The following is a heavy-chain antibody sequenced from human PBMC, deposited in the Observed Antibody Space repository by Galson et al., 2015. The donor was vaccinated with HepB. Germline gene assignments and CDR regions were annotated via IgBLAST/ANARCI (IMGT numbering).Heavy chain of an antibody. CDR3: ARDPAYYYDSSGYSPCYFDY. CDR2: IIPIFGTA. CDR1: GGTFSSYA. D-gene: IGHD3-22*01. V-gene: IGHV1-69*13. Sequence: SVKVSCKASGGTFSSYAISWVRQAPGQGLEWMGGIIPIFGTANYAQKFQGRVTITADESTSTAYMELSSLRSEDTAVYYCARDPAYYYDSSGYSPCYFDYWGQGTLVTVSS. J-gene: IGHJ4*02.